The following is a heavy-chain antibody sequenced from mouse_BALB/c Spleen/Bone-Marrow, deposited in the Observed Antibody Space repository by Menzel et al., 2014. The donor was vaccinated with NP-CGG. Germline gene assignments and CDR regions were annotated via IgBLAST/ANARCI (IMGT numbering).Heavy chain of an antibody. CDR3: SRETPYYGSTYWYFDV. D-gene: IGHD1-1*01. CDR1: GYTFTSYT. CDR2: INPSSGYT. J-gene: IGHJ1*01. V-gene: IGHV1-4*01. Sequence: QVQLQQSGAELARPGASVKMSCKASGYTFTSYTMHWVKQRPGQGLEWIGYINPSSGYTNYNQKFKDKATLTADKSSSTAYMQLSSLTSEDSAVYYCSRETPYYGSTYWYFDVWGAETTVTVSS.